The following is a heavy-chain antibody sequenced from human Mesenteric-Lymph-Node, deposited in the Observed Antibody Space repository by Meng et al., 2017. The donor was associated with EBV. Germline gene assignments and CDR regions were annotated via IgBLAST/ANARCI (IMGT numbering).Heavy chain of an antibody. CDR2: IKSKTDGGAT. CDR1: GFTFNYAW. J-gene: IGHJ4*01. V-gene: IGHV3-15*01. CDR3: TTDDADTVVVPSATTY. D-gene: IGHD2-2*01. Sequence: EVHLVESXXXXVXXGGSLRLSCVASGFTFNYAWMSWVRQAPGKGLEWVGRIKSKTDGGATDYAAPVKGRFTISRDDSKDTLYLQMDSLKIEDTALYYCTTDDADTVVVPSATTYWGQGTLVTVSS.